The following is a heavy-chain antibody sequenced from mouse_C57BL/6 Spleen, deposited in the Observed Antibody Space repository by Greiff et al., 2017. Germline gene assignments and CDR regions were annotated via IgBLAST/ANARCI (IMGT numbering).Heavy chain of an antibody. D-gene: IGHD2-4*01. V-gene: IGHV1-82*01. CDR3: ARSNYYEYPYWYFDV. J-gene: IGHJ1*03. CDR2: IYPGDGDT. Sequence: QVQLQQSGPELVKPGASVKISCKASGYAFSSSWMNWVKQRPGKGLEWIGRIYPGDGDTNYNGMFKGKATRTADKSSSTTYMQLSSLTSEDSAVYFCARSNYYEYPYWYFDVWGTGTTVTVSS. CDR1: GYAFSSSW.